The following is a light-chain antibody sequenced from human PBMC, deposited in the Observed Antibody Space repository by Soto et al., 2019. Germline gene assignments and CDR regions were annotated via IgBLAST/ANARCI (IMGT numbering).Light chain of an antibody. CDR3: QQYGSAIT. CDR1: QSVSSSY. Sequence: EIVLTQSPGTLSLSPGERATLSCRASQSVSSSYLAWYQQKPGQAPRLLIYGASSRATGIPDRFSGIGSGTDFTLTISRLEPEDFAVYYCQQYGSAITFGQGTRLEI. CDR2: GAS. J-gene: IGKJ5*01. V-gene: IGKV3-20*01.